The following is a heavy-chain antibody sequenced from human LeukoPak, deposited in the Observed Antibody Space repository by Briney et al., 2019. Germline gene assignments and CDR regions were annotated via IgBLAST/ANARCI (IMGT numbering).Heavy chain of an antibody. Sequence: GGSLRLSCAASGFTFSSYGMHWVRQAPGKGLEWVAVISYDGSDKYYADSVKGRFAISRDNSKNTLYLQMSSLRAEDTAVYYCAKDLARLRYFDWLLLDYWGQGTLVTVSS. V-gene: IGHV3-30*18. J-gene: IGHJ4*02. CDR3: AKDLARLRYFDWLLLDY. CDR2: ISYDGSDK. D-gene: IGHD3-9*01. CDR1: GFTFSSYG.